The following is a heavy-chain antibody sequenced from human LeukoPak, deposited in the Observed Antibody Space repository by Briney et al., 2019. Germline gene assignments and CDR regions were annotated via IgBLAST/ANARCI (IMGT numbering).Heavy chain of an antibody. CDR2: IHHSGST. J-gene: IGHJ4*02. Sequence: PSFALSLTCTVSAGSLNRFYWNWIRQSPGKGLNGIGYIHHSGSTNYNPSLQSRLTMFMDTSKNQLSLILSSVITADSAVYYCATKTVSYFAWFDYWGQGTLVTVSS. CDR1: AGSLNRFY. CDR3: ATKTVSYFAWFDY. V-gene: IGHV4-59*07. D-gene: IGHD1-1*01.